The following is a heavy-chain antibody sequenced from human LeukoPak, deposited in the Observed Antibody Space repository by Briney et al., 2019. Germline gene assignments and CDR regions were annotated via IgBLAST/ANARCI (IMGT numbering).Heavy chain of an antibody. Sequence: TLSLTCTVSGGSISSGGYYWSWIRQHPGKGLEWIGYIYYSGSTYYNPSLKSRVTISVDTSKNQFSLKLSSVTAADTAVYYCARGGDSSGWYSDYWGQGTLVTVSS. CDR1: GGSISSGGYY. D-gene: IGHD6-19*01. V-gene: IGHV4-31*03. J-gene: IGHJ4*02. CDR3: ARGGDSSGWYSDY. CDR2: IYYSGST.